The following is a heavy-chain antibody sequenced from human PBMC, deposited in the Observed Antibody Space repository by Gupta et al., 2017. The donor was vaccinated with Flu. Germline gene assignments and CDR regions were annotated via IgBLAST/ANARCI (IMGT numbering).Heavy chain of an antibody. CDR1: GFTFGNHA. CDR3: AKDVKRDCGECYDY. Sequence: EVQLLESGGGLVQPGGSLSRSCAASGFTFGNHAMHCVRQTPGKGREWVSTMSDNGGNKDYADSVMGRFTISRDNAKNTLYLEMKSLRGEDTAIYYCAKDVKRDCGECYDYWGQGTPVTVSS. V-gene: IGHV3-23*01. D-gene: IGHD3-10*01. J-gene: IGHJ4*02. CDR2: MSDNGGNK.